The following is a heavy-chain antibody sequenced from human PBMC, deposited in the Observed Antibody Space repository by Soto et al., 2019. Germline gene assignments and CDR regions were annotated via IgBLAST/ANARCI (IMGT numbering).Heavy chain of an antibody. V-gene: IGHV3-30-3*01. CDR1: GFAFTNYA. D-gene: IGHD5-12*01. CDR3: TNLYIGGDFDY. CDR2: ISYDGSYI. Sequence: QVQLVESGGGVVQPGRSLILSCAASGFAFTNYAMHWVRQAPGKGLDWVAVISYDGSYIYYADSVKGRFTISRDNSKNTVYLQMNSLRAEDTAVYYCTNLYIGGDFDYWGQGTLVTVSS. J-gene: IGHJ4*02.